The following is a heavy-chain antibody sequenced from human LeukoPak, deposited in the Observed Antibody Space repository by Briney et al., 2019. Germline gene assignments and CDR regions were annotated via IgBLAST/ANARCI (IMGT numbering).Heavy chain of an antibody. D-gene: IGHD3-3*01. Sequence: SQTLSLTCTVSGGSISSGGYYWNWIRQPPGKGLEWIGYISYSGSTNYNPSLKSRVTISVDTSKNQLSLKLSSVTAADTAVYYCARGITSVDYWGQGTLVTVSS. J-gene: IGHJ4*02. V-gene: IGHV4-61*08. CDR3: ARGITSVDY. CDR1: GGSISSGGYY. CDR2: ISYSGST.